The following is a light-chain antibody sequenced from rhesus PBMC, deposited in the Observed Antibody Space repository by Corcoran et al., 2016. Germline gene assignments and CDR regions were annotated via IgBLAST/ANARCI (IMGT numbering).Light chain of an antibody. V-gene: IGLV3-44*01. CDR3: QVWDITGDHDV. J-gene: IGLJ6*01. CDR1: NIGTES. CDR2: SDT. Sequence: SHDLTQPPSVSVSPGQTATITCGGDNIGTESVHWYQQRPPLAPVLVIYSDTERPSGIPERFSGSKSGNIATLTISGVAAGDEADYFCQVWDITGDHDVFGSGTQLTVL.